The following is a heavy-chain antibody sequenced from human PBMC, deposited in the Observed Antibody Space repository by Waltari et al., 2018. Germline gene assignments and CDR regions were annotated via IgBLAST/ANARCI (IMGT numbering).Heavy chain of an antibody. CDR2: IYYRGST. V-gene: IGHV4-59*01. J-gene: IGHJ4*02. Sequence: QVQLQESGPGLVKPSETLSLTCTVSGGSISPYYWTWLRQPPGKGLEWIGYIYYRGSTHYNPSLKSRLTILVDTSKNQFSLKLSSVTAADTAVYYCARERTNGRPYYFDYWGQGTLVTVSS. CDR1: GGSISPYY. CDR3: ARERTNGRPYYFDY. D-gene: IGHD2-8*01.